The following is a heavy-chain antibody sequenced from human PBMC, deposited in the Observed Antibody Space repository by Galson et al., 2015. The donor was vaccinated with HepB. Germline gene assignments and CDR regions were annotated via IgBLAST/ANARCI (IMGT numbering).Heavy chain of an antibody. CDR2: ISYDGSNK. V-gene: IGHV3-30*18. Sequence: SLRLSCAASGFTFSSYGMHWVRQAPGKGLEWVAVISYDGSNKYYADSVKGRFTISRDNSKNTLYLQMNSLRAEDTAVYYCAKDFRFTIFFYYGMDVWGQGTTVTVSS. CDR3: AKDFRFTIFFYYGMDV. J-gene: IGHJ6*02. CDR1: GFTFSSYG. D-gene: IGHD3-9*01.